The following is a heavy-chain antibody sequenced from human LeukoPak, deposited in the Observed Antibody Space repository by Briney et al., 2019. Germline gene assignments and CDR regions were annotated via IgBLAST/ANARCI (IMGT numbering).Heavy chain of an antibody. CDR3: ARGGTHQLLSYNWFDP. CDR2: ISYDGSNK. D-gene: IGHD2-2*01. V-gene: IGHV3-30*04. Sequence: GGSLRLSCAASGFTFSSYAMHWVRQAPGKGLEWGAVISYDGSNKYYADSVKGRFTISRDNSKNTLYLQMNSLRAEDTAVYYCARGGTHQLLSYNWFDPWGQGTLVTVSS. CDR1: GFTFSSYA. J-gene: IGHJ5*02.